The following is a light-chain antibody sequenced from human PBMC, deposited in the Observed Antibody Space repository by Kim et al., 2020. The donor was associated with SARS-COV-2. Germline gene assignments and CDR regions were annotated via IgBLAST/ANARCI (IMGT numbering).Light chain of an antibody. V-gene: IGLV3-19*01. CDR3: NSRDSSGNWV. CDR1: SLRSYY. J-gene: IGLJ3*02. CDR2: GKN. Sequence: SSELTQDSAVSVALGQTVRITCQGDSLRSYYASWYQQKPGQAPVLVIYGKNNRPSGIPDRFSGSSSGNTASLTITGAQAEDEADYYCNSRDSSGNWVFGG.